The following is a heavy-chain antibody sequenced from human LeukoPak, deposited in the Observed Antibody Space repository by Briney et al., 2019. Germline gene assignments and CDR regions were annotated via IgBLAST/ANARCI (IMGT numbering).Heavy chain of an antibody. CDR1: GGSISSGGYY. CDR2: IYCSGST. Sequence: SSETLSLTCTVSGGSISSGGYYWGWIRQPPGKGLEWIGSIYCSGSTYYNPSLKSRVTISVDTSKNQFSLKLSSVTAADTAVYYCLRGYYYMDVWGKGTTVTVSS. V-gene: IGHV4-39*01. J-gene: IGHJ6*03. CDR3: LRGYYYMDV.